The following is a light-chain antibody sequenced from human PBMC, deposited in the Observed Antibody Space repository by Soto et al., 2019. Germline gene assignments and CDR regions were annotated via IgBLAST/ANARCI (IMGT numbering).Light chain of an antibody. CDR1: SSDVGGYNR. Sequence: QSALTQPPSVSGSPGQSVTISCTGTSSDVGGYNRVSWYQQPPDTAPKVMIYEVSNRPSGVPDRFSGSKSGNTAPLTISGLQAEDEADYYCCSFTTSSTYVFGTGTKVTVL. J-gene: IGLJ1*01. V-gene: IGLV2-18*02. CDR3: CSFTTSSTYV. CDR2: EVS.